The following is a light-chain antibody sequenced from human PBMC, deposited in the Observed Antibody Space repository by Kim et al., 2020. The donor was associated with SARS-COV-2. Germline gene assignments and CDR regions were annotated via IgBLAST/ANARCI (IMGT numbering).Light chain of an antibody. Sequence: DIQMTQSPSSLSASVGDRVTITCRASQRISSYLHWYQQKPGKAPNLLIYGASSLQSGVPSRFSGSGSGTDFTLTISSLHPEDFATYYCQQTYTSWTFGPGTKLEIK. J-gene: IGKJ1*01. CDR3: QQTYTSWT. V-gene: IGKV1-39*01. CDR1: QRISSY. CDR2: GAS.